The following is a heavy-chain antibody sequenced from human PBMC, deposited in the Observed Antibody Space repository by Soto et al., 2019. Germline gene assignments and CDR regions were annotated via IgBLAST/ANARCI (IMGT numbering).Heavy chain of an antibody. J-gene: IGHJ4*02. D-gene: IGHD2-8*01. Sequence: GGSLRLSCAASGFTFSTYAMSWVRQAPGKGLEWVSGIGGSGGITYYADSVKGRFTISRDNSKNKLYLQMNSLRAEDKAVYYCAKGQGLLLLYAIDSWGQGTLVTVSS. CDR1: GFTFSTYA. CDR2: IGGSGGIT. V-gene: IGHV3-23*01. CDR3: AKGQGLLLLYAIDS.